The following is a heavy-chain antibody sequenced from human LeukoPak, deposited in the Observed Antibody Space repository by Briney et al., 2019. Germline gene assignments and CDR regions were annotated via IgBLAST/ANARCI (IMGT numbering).Heavy chain of an antibody. CDR1: GYTLTNYD. V-gene: IGHV1-8*01. D-gene: IGHD1-26*01. CDR2: MNPNSGHT. CDR3: VRVQSGSYARYGMDV. Sequence: ASVKVSCKASGYTLTNYDINWVRQATGQGLEWMGWMNPNSGHTGYTQKIQGRVTMTRDTSISTAYMELSSLKSEDTAVYYCVRVQSGSYARYGMDVWGQGTTVTVSS. J-gene: IGHJ6*02.